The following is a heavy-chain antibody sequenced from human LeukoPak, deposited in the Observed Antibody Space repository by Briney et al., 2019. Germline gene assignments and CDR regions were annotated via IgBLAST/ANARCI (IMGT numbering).Heavy chain of an antibody. D-gene: IGHD5-12*01. CDR1: GFTFSSYG. CDR3: AKDRRNIVATAEFDY. Sequence: PGGSLRLSCAASGFTFSSYGMHWVRQAPGKGLEWVAVISYDGSNKYYADSVKGRFTISRDNSKNTLYLQMNSLRAEDTAVYYCAKDRRNIVATAEFDYWGQGTLVTVSS. V-gene: IGHV3-30*18. CDR2: ISYDGSNK. J-gene: IGHJ4*02.